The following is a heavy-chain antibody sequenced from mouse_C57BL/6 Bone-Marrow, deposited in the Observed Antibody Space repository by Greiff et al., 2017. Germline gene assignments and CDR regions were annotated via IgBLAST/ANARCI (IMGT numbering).Heavy chain of an antibody. J-gene: IGHJ2*01. CDR1: GYTFTSYW. V-gene: IGHV1-50*01. CDR2: IDPSDSST. D-gene: IGHD3-1*01. CDR3: ARAGGLSWDFDY. Sequence: QVQLQQPGAELVKPGASVKLSCKASGYTFTSYWMQWVKQRPGQGLEWIGEIDPSDSSTNYNQKFKGKATLTVDTSSSTAYMQLSSLTSEDSAVYYCARAGGLSWDFDYWGQGTTLTVSS.